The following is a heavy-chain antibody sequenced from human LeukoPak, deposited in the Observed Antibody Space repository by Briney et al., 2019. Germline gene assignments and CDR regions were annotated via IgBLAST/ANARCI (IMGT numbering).Heavy chain of an antibody. Sequence: SETLSHTCAVYGGSFSGYYWSWIRQPPGKGLEWIGEINHSGSTNYNPSLKSRVTISVDTSKNQFSLKLSSVTAADTAVYYCASVVVVAATSRAEYFQHWGQGTLVTVSS. D-gene: IGHD2-15*01. CDR2: INHSGST. J-gene: IGHJ1*01. V-gene: IGHV4-34*01. CDR1: GGSFSGYY. CDR3: ASVVVVAATSRAEYFQH.